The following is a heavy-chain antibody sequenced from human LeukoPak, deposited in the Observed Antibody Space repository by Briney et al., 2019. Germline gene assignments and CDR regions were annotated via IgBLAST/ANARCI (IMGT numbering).Heavy chain of an antibody. CDR2: IVPILGKT. V-gene: IGHV1-69*05. CDR3: ARGREAITWYFDY. J-gene: IGHJ4*02. CDR1: GDSFMSYG. Sequence: GASVKVSCKASGDSFMSYGLSWVRQAPGQGLEWLGGIVPILGKTTYAQKFQGRLAITTDDTTDDSTTTTYMELTSLTSADTAVYFCARGREAITWYFDYWGQGTLVTVSS. D-gene: IGHD1-26*01.